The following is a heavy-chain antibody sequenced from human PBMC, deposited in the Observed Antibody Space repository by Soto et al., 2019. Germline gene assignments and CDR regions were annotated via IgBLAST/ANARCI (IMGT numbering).Heavy chain of an antibody. CDR3: ARDFAPLGSPEYFQH. J-gene: IGHJ1*01. V-gene: IGHV3-30-3*01. D-gene: IGHD1-26*01. CDR2: ILYDGSNK. CDR1: GFTLGTYA. Sequence: GGSRRLSCAAAGFTLGTYAVHWVSQPPGKGLEWVAVILYDGSNKYYADSVKGRFTISRDNSKNTLYLQMNSLRAEDTAVYYCARDFAPLGSPEYFQHWGQGTLVTVSS.